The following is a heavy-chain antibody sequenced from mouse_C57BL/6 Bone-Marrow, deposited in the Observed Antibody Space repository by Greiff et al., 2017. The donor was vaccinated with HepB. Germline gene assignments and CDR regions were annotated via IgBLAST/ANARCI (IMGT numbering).Heavy chain of an antibody. D-gene: IGHD1-1*01. J-gene: IGHJ3*01. Sequence: EVQLQQSGEGLVKPGGSLKLSCAASGFTFSSYAMSWVRQTPEKRLEWVAYISSGGDYIYYADTVKGRFTISRDNARNTLYLQMSSLKSEDTAMYYCTREDGSSPFAYWGQGTLVTVSA. V-gene: IGHV5-9-1*02. CDR1: GFTFSSYA. CDR2: ISSGGDYI. CDR3: TREDGSSPFAY.